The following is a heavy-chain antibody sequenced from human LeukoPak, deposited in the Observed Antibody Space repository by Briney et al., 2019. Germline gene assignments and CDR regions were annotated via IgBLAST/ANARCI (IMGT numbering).Heavy chain of an antibody. V-gene: IGHV4-30-2*01. CDR1: GGSISSGGYS. CDR2: IYHSGST. CDR3: ARDVEGSGRFFDY. D-gene: IGHD3-10*01. J-gene: IGHJ4*02. Sequence: SQTLSLTCAVSGGSISSGGYSWSWIRQPPGKGLEWIGYIYHSGSTYYNPSLKSRVTISVDTSKNQFSLKLSSVTAADTAVYYCARDVEGSGRFFDYWGQGTLVTVSS.